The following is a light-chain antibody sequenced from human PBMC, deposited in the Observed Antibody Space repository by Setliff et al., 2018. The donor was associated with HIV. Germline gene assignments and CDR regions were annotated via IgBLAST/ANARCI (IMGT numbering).Light chain of an antibody. Sequence: QSALTQPASVSGSPGQSITISCTGTSSDVGRYNLVSWYQQHPGKAPKLMIYQATKRPSGDSNRFSGSKSGNTASLTISGLQAEDEADYYCCSNTGSNTYVFGTGTKVTVL. CDR3: CSNTGSNTYV. V-gene: IGLV2-23*01. CDR1: SSDVGRYNL. J-gene: IGLJ1*01. CDR2: QAT.